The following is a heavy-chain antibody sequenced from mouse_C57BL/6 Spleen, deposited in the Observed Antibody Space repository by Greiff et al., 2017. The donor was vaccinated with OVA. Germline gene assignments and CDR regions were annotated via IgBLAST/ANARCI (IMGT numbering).Heavy chain of an antibody. CDR2: INPNNGGT. CDR3: ARISSYGFDY. CDR1: GYTFTDYN. V-gene: IGHV1-22*01. J-gene: IGHJ2*01. D-gene: IGHD1-1*01. Sequence: EVKLQESGPELVKPGASVKMSCKASGYTFTDYNMHWVKQSHGKSLEWIGYINPNNGGTSYNQKFKGKATLTVNKSSSTAYMELRSLTSEDSAVYYCARISSYGFDYWGQGTTLTVSS.